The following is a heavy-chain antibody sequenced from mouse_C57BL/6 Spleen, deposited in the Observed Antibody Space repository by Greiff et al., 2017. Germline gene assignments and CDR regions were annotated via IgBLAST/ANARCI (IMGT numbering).Heavy chain of an antibody. CDR2: IWGDGST. CDR3: AKVGLRRGGYAMDY. D-gene: IGHD2-4*01. CDR1: GFSLTSYG. V-gene: IGHV2-3*01. Sequence: VQRVASGPGLVAPSQSLSITCTVSGFSLTSYGVSWVRQPPGKGLEWLGVIWGDGSTNYHSALISRMSISKDNSKRQVFLKLNSLQTDDTATYYCAKVGLRRGGYAMDYWGQGTSVTVSS. J-gene: IGHJ4*01.